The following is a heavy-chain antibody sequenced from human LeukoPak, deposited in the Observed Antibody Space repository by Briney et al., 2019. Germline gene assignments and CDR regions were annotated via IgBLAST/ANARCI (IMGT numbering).Heavy chain of an antibody. V-gene: IGHV3-23*01. D-gene: IGHD3-22*01. Sequence: GASLRLSCAASGFTFSSDAMSWVRQAPGKGLEWVSAISGSGGSTYYADSVKGRFTISRDNAKNSLYLQMNSLRAEDTAVYYCASDSKGYWGQGTLVTVSS. CDR3: ASDSKGY. CDR1: GFTFSSDA. J-gene: IGHJ4*02. CDR2: ISGSGGST.